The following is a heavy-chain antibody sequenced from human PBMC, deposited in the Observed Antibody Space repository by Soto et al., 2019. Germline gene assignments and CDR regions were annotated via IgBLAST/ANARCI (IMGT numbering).Heavy chain of an antibody. CDR2: IWYDGSNK. D-gene: IGHD3-3*01. CDR3: ARDYYDFWSGYRPVGYFDY. CDR1: GFTFSSYG. Sequence: GGSLRLSCAASGFTFSSYGMHWVRQAPGKGLEWVAVIWYDGSNKYYADSVKGRFTISRDNSKNTLYLQMNSLRAEDTAAYYCARDYYDFWSGYRPVGYFDYWGQGTLVTVSS. V-gene: IGHV3-33*01. J-gene: IGHJ4*02.